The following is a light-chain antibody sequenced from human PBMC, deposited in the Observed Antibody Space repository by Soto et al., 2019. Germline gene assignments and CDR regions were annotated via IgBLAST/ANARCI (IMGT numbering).Light chain of an antibody. CDR3: QLHYITPWT. CDR1: QSINWY. CDR2: AAS. Sequence: DIQLTQSPSSLSASVGDRVTITCRASQSINWYLNWYQQKPGKAPNLLIYAASSLQSGVPSRFSGCGSGTDFILTITSLQSEDFATYYFQLHYITPWTFGQGTKVEIK. J-gene: IGKJ1*01. V-gene: IGKV1-39*01.